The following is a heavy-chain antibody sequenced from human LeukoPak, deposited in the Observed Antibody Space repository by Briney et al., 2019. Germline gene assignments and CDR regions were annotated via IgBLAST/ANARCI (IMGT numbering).Heavy chain of an antibody. CDR1: GFTFSSYG. V-gene: IGHV3-30*18. CDR3: AKDEDY. CDR2: ISYDGSNK. Sequence: GRSLRLSCAASGFTFSSYGMHWVRQAPGKGLEWVAVISYDGSNKYYADSVKGRFTISRDNSKNTLYLQMNSLRAEDTAVYYCAKDEDYWGQGTLVTVSS. J-gene: IGHJ4*02.